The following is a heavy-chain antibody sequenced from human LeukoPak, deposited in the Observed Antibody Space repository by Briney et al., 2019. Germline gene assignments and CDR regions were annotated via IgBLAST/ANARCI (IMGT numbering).Heavy chain of an antibody. CDR3: AIDPGYESSTPFWGGMDV. CDR2: ITRDGRST. J-gene: IGHJ6*04. V-gene: IGHV3-74*01. CDR1: GFTFGSSW. D-gene: IGHD3-16*01. Sequence: GGSLRLSCAASGFTFGSSWIHWVRQAPGKGLVWVSRITRDGRSTTYADFVKGRFTTSRDNAKKTLYLQMDRLRDDDTAVYYCAIDPGYESSTPFWGGMDVWGNGTTVIVSS.